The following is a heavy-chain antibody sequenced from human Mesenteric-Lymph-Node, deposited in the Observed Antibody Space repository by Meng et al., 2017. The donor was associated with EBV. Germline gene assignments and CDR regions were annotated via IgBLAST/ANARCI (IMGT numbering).Heavy chain of an antibody. J-gene: IGHJ4*02. CDR1: GFTLNYDW. D-gene: IGHD2-15*01. CDR3: ARLKYCNGGDCYSFDS. Sequence: DGQLGESVGGSVQPGGSLRLSWAASGFTLNYDWVHWVRKAPGKGLVWVSRIYGDGSSTSHADSVKGRFTISRDDDKNSLYLQMNSLRAEDTAVYYCARLKYCNGGDCYSFDSWGQGTLVTVSS. V-gene: IGHV3-74*01. CDR2: IYGDGSST.